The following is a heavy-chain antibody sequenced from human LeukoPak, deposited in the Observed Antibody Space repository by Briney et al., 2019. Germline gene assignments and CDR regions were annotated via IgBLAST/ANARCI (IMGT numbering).Heavy chain of an antibody. J-gene: IGHJ5*02. CDR3: ARARVGATPWFDP. V-gene: IGHV1-2*02. D-gene: IGHD1-26*01. Sequence: ASVKVSCKASGYTFTGYYMRWVRQAPGQGLEWMGWINPNSGGTNYARKFQGRVTMTRDTSISTAYMELSRLRSDDTAVYYCARARVGATPWFDPWGQGTLVTVSS. CDR2: INPNSGGT. CDR1: GYTFTGYY.